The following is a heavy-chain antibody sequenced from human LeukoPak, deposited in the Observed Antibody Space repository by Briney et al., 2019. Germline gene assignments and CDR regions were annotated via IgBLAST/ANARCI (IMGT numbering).Heavy chain of an antibody. CDR1: GGSFSGYY. J-gene: IGHJ6*03. V-gene: IGHV4-34*01. Sequence: SETLSVTCAVYGGSFSGYYWSWIRQPPGKGLEWIGEINHRGGTNSNASPKSRGTISVDKSKNQFYWKPSSMTAAETAVYYCARGRTGYQLLPTKKDYSYYYIDVWGKGTTVTVSS. D-gene: IGHD2-2*01. CDR2: INHRGGT. CDR3: ARGRTGYQLLPTKKDYSYYYIDV.